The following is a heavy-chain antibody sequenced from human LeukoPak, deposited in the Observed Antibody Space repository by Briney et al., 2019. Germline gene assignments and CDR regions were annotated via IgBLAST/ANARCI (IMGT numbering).Heavy chain of an antibody. V-gene: IGHV4-59*01. D-gene: IGHD3-22*01. CDR3: ARGPDYYDSSGYYGI. Sequence: SETLSLTCTVSGGSISSYYWSWVRQPPGKGLEWIGLVYYTGSTNYSPSLKSRVTISVDTSKNQFSLKLRSVTAADTAVYYCARGPDYYDSSGYYGIWGQGTLVTVSS. J-gene: IGHJ4*02. CDR2: VYYTGST. CDR1: GGSISSYY.